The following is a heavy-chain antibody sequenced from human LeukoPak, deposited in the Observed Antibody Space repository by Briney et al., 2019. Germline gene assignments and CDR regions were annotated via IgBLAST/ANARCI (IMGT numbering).Heavy chain of an antibody. J-gene: IGHJ4*02. D-gene: IGHD6-19*01. CDR2: ISYDGSNK. V-gene: IGHV3-30-3*01. CDR1: GFTFSSYA. CDR3: ARDRDHSGCPDY. Sequence: GSLRLSCAASGFTFSSYAMHWVRQAPGKGLEWVAVISYDGSNKCYADSVKGRFTISRDNSKNTLYLQMNSLRAEDTAVYYCARDRDHSGCPDYWGQRTLVTVSS.